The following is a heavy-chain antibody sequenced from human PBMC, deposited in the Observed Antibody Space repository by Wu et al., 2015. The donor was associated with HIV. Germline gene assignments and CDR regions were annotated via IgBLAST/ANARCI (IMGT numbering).Heavy chain of an antibody. Sequence: QIQLAQSGPEMKKPGASVKVSCTASGYSFSNSALSWVRQAPGRGPETLGYIRVNNGNTNYAQNVQGRVSMTTDTSTSTAYMELRSLRSDDTAVYYCARDMARWLQLRDYGMDVWGQGDHGHRLL. J-gene: IGHJ6*02. CDR1: GYSFSNSA. CDR2: IRVNNGNT. D-gene: IGHD5-24*01. V-gene: IGHV1-18*01. CDR3: ARDMARWLQLRDYGMDV.